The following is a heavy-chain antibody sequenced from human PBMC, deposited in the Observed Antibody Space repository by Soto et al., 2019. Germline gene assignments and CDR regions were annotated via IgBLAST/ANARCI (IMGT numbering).Heavy chain of an antibody. D-gene: IGHD3-22*01. CDR3: ARHVVGSGLPIFYFDY. V-gene: IGHV4-39*01. CDR2: IYYSGST. CDR1: GGSISSSSYY. Sequence: QLQLQESGPGLVKPSETLSLTCTVSGGSISSSSYYWGWIRQPPGKGLEWIGSIYYSGSTYYNPSLKSRVTISVDTSKNQFSLKLSSVTAADTAVYYCARHVVGSGLPIFYFDYWGQGTLVTVSS. J-gene: IGHJ4*02.